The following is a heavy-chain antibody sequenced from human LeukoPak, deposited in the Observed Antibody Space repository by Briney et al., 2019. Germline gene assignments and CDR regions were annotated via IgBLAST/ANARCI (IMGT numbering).Heavy chain of an antibody. CDR3: AKDLDYYGSGSYTFDY. V-gene: IGHV3-30*02. CDR1: GFTFSSYG. CDR2: IRYDGSNK. Sequence: GGSLRLSCAACGFTFSSYGMHWVRQAPGKGLEWVAFIRYDGSNKFYADSVKGRFTISRDNSKNTLYLQMNSLRAEDTAVYYCAKDLDYYGSGSYTFDYWGQGTLVTVSS. D-gene: IGHD3-10*01. J-gene: IGHJ4*02.